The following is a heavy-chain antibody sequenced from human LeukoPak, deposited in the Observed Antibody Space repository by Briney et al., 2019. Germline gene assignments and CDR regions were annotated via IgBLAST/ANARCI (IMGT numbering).Heavy chain of an antibody. V-gene: IGHV3-74*01. Sequence: GGSLRLSCVASGFTFSSNWMHWVRQAPGKGLVWVSRINSDGSSTSYADSVKGRFTISRDNAKNTLYLQMNSLRAEDTAVYFCVRPGATSKFDYWGQGTQVTVSS. J-gene: IGHJ4*02. D-gene: IGHD1-26*01. CDR3: VRPGATSKFDY. CDR1: GFTFSSNW. CDR2: INSDGSST.